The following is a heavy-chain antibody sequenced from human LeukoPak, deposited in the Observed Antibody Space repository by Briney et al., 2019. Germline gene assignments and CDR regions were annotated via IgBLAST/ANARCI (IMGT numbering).Heavy chain of an antibody. Sequence: SETLSLTCTVSGSFSGNYYWSWIRQPPGQGLEWIGFIYYNGMMEHNPSLKSRVSISLDTPKNQFSLNLSSVTAADTAVYYCARNDILTGYCFDYWGQGTLVTVSS. CDR1: GSFSGNYY. D-gene: IGHD3-9*01. J-gene: IGHJ4*02. CDR3: ARNDILTGYCFDY. CDR2: IYYNGMM. V-gene: IGHV4-59*08.